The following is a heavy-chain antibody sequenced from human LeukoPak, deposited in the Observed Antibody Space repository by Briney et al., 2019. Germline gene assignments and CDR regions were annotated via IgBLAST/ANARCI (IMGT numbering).Heavy chain of an antibody. J-gene: IGHJ4*02. CDR3: AKDNDGGSGSYYYFDY. D-gene: IGHD3-10*01. Sequence: GGSLRLSCAASGFTVSSNYMSWVRQAPGKGLEWVSGISWNSGSIGYADSVKGRFTISRDNAKNSLYLQMNSLRAEDTALYYCAKDNDGGSGSYYYFDYWGQGTLVTVSS. V-gene: IGHV3-9*01. CDR2: ISWNSGSI. CDR1: GFTVSSNY.